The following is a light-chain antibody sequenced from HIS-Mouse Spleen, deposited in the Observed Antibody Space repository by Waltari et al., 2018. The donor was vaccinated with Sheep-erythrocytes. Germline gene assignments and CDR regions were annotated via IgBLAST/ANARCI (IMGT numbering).Light chain of an antibody. V-gene: IGLV3-10*01. J-gene: IGLJ2*01. CDR3: YSTDSSGNGV. CDR1: ALPKKY. Sequence: SYELTQPPSVSVSPGQTARITRSGDALPKKYAYWYQQKSGQAPVLVIYEDSQRPSGIPEGFSGSSSGTMATLTISGAQVEDEADYYCYSTDSSGNGVFGGGTKLTVL. CDR2: EDS.